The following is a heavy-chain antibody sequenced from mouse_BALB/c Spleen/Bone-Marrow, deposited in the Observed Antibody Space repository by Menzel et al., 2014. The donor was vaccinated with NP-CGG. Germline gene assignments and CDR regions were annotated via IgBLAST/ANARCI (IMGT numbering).Heavy chain of an antibody. J-gene: IGHJ1*01. Sequence: EVQLQQSGAELVKPGASVKLSCTASGFNIXDTYMHWVKQRPEQGLEWIGRIDPANGNTKYDPKFQGKATITADTSSNTAYLQLSSLTSEDTAVYYCARYDYGWYFYVWGAGTTVTVSS. V-gene: IGHV14-3*02. CDR1: GFNIXDTY. CDR2: IDPANGNT. D-gene: IGHD1-1*01. CDR3: ARYDYGWYFYV.